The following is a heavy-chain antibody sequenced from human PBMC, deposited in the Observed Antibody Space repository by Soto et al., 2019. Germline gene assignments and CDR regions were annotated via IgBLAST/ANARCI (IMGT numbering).Heavy chain of an antibody. CDR3: AKGEDYYDSSGYPDY. CDR1: GFTFSSYA. J-gene: IGHJ4*02. D-gene: IGHD3-22*01. Sequence: GSLRLSCAASGFTFSSYAMSWVRQAPGKGLEWVSAISGSGGSTYYADSVKGRFTISRDNSKNTLYLQMNSLRAEDTAVYYGAKGEDYYDSSGYPDYWGQGTLVTVSS. V-gene: IGHV3-23*01. CDR2: ISGSGGST.